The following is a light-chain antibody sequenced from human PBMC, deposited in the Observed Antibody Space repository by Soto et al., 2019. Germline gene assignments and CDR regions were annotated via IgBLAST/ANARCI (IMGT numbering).Light chain of an antibody. CDR2: EDT. CDR3: ASYAGSRTYV. CDR1: SSDVGGYNY. V-gene: IGLV2-23*01. Sequence: QSVLTQPASVSGCPGQSITISCTGTSSDVGGYNYVSWYQQHAGKAPKLLIFEDTMRPSGISDRFSGSKSASTASLTISGLQAEDEGDYYCASYAGSRTYVFGRGTKVTVL. J-gene: IGLJ1*01.